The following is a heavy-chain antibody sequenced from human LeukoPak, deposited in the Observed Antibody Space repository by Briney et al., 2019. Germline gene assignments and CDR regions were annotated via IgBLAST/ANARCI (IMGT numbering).Heavy chain of an antibody. V-gene: IGHV3-30*02. J-gene: IGHJ3*02. D-gene: IGHD3-22*01. CDR3: TRLNYYDTSGFSFKDQIFDI. CDR1: GFTFSSYG. Sequence: GGSLRLSCAASGFTFSSYGMHWVRQAPGKGLEWVSFIRYDGSNKYYADSVKGRFTISRDNSKNTLYLQMNSLRDEDTAVYYCTRLNYYDTSGFSFKDQIFDIWGQGTMVTVSS. CDR2: IRYDGSNK.